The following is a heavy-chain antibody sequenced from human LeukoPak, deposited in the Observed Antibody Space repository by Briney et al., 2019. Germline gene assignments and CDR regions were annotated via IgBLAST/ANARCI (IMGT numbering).Heavy chain of an antibody. J-gene: IGHJ4*02. CDR2: ITPSSSTK. CDR1: GFTFSSYS. V-gene: IGHV3-48*02. D-gene: IGHD5-12*01. Sequence: GGSLRLSCAASGFTFSSYSLNWVRQAPGRGLEWVSYITPSSSTKYYADSVKGRFTVSRDNAKNSVYLQMNSLRDEDSAVYYCATNSASDSVWGQATLVTVSS. CDR3: ATNSASDSV.